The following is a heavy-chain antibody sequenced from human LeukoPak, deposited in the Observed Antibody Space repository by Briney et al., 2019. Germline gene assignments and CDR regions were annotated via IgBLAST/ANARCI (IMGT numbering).Heavy chain of an antibody. CDR3: AKDITGGRSSPYFDS. CDR2: ISHDGSEK. J-gene: IGHJ4*02. Sequence: GGSLRLSCAASGFTFSNYAMHWVRQAPGKGLEWAAVISHDGSEKYYGDPVKGRFTISRDNAKNSLYLRMNSLRDEDTALYYCAKDITGGRSSPYFDSWGQGTLVTVSS. D-gene: IGHD1-14*01. CDR1: GFTFSNYA. V-gene: IGHV3-30*18.